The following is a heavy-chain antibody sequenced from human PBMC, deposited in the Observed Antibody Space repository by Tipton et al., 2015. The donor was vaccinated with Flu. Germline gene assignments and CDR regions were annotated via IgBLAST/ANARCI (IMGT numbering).Heavy chain of an antibody. D-gene: IGHD1-14*01. CDR2: IYYSGST. V-gene: IGHV4-39*07. CDR1: GGSISSSSYY. CDR3: ARDKEPGYYYMDV. J-gene: IGHJ6*03. Sequence: TLSLTCTVSGGSISSSSYYWGWIRQPPGKGLEWIGSIYYSGSTYYNPSLKSRVTISVDTSKNQFSLKLSSVTAADTAVYYCARDKEPGYYYMDVWGKGTTVTVSS.